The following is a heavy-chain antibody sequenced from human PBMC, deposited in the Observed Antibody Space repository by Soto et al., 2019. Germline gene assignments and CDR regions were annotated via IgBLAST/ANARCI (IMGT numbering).Heavy chain of an antibody. CDR3: ARKPYGSSGYYLYYFDY. Sequence: GGSLRLSCAASGFTFSSYGMHWVRQVPGKGLEWVAVISYDGSNKYYADSVKGRFTISRDNSKNTLYLQMNSLRAEDTAVYYCARKPYGSSGYYLYYFDYWGQGTLVTVSS. D-gene: IGHD3-22*01. CDR2: ISYDGSNK. V-gene: IGHV3-30*03. CDR1: GFTFSSYG. J-gene: IGHJ4*02.